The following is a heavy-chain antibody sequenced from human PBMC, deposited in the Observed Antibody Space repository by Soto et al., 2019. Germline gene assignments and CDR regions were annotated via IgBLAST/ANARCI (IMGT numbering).Heavy chain of an antibody. CDR2: VYYTGST. Sequence: PSETLSLTCSVSGGSISGSYWSWIRQSPGKGLKWLGYVYYTGSTNYSPSLRSRVSISVETSKNEFSLRLSSVTAADTAVYYCARRFMDYYGSGSPTGWFDPWGQRTLVTVSS. V-gene: IGHV4-59*01. CDR3: ARRFMDYYGSGSPTGWFDP. CDR1: GGSISGSY. D-gene: IGHD3-10*01. J-gene: IGHJ5*02.